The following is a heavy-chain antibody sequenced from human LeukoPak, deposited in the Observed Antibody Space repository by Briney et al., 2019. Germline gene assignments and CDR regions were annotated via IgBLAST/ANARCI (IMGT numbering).Heavy chain of an antibody. V-gene: IGHV1-2*02. CDR1: GYTFTGYY. CDR3: ARDQRSGIAAAGTLGY. CDR2: INPNSGGT. J-gene: IGHJ4*02. Sequence: ASVKVSCKASGYTFTGYYMHWVRQAPGQGLEWMGWINPNSGGTNYAQKFQGRVTMTRDTSISTACMELSRLRSDDTAVYYCARDQRSGIAAAGTLGYWGQGTLVTVSS. D-gene: IGHD6-13*01.